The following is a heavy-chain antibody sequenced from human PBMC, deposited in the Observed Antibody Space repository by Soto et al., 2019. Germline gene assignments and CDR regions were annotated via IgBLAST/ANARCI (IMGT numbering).Heavy chain of an antibody. CDR3: ARVGYGDYAIDY. V-gene: IGHV4-34*01. J-gene: IGHJ4*02. CDR2: INHSGST. CDR1: GGSFSGYY. Sequence: SETLSLTCAVYGGSFSGYYWSWIRQPPGKGLEWIGEINHSGSTNYNPSLKSRVTISVDTSKNQFSLKLSSVTAADTAVYYCARVGYGDYAIDYWGQGTLVTVSS. D-gene: IGHD4-17*01.